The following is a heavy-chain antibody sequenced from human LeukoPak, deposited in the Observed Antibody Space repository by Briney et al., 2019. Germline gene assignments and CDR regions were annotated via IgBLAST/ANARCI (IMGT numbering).Heavy chain of an antibody. CDR1: GYTFTGYY. J-gene: IGHJ4*02. D-gene: IGHD6-6*01. V-gene: IGHV1-2*06. CDR2: INPNSGAK. CDR3: ATGGYSSSAVA. Sequence: VASVKLSCRASGYTFTGYYMHWVRQAPAPGLKWMRRINPNSGAKNYAQKFQGRVTMTRDTYIRAAYMELSRLRSDDTAVYYCATGGYSSSAVAWGQGTLVSVSS.